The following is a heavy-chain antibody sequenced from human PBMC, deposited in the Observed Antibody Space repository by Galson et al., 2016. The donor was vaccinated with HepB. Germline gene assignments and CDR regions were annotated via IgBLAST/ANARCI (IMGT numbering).Heavy chain of an antibody. V-gene: IGHV3-23*01. Sequence: SLRLSCAASGFTFSSYAMSWVRQAPGKGLEWVSAISGSGVGTYYADSVRGRFTISRDNAKNSLYLQMNSLRAEDTAVYYCTRRCYYGYSGHPFDYWGQGTLVTVSS. CDR1: GFTFSSYA. CDR3: TRRCYYGYSGHPFDY. J-gene: IGHJ4*02. CDR2: ISGSGVGT. D-gene: IGHD3-16*01.